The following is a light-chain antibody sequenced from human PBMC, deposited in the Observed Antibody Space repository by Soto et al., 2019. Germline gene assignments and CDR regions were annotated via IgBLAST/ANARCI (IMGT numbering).Light chain of an antibody. Sequence: VQMTQSPPSLSASVGHRVTITCRASQSISSYLNWYQQKPGKAPKRLIYAASSLQSGVPSRFSGSGSGTDFTLTISSLEPEDFATYYCQQSYSTPVTFGQGTRLEIK. CDR2: AAS. J-gene: IGKJ5*01. CDR3: QQSYSTPVT. V-gene: IGKV1-39*01. CDR1: QSISSY.